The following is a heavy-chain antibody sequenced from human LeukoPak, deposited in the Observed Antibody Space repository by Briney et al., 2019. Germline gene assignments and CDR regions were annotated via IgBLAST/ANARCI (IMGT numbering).Heavy chain of an antibody. CDR2: ISAYNGNT. V-gene: IGHV1-18*01. CDR1: GYTFTSYG. D-gene: IGHD3-10*01. CDR3: ARGGLVLLWFGELYFGGHDAFDI. J-gene: IGHJ3*02. Sequence: ASVKVSCKASGYTFTSYGISWVRQAPGQGLEWMGWISAYNGNTNYAQKLQGRVTMTTDTSTSTAYMELRSLRSDDTAVYYCARGGLVLLWFGELYFGGHDAFDIWGQGTMVTVSS.